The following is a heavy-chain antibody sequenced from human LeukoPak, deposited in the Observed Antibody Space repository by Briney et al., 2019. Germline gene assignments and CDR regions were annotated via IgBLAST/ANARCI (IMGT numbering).Heavy chain of an antibody. V-gene: IGHV3-21*01. D-gene: IGHD2-15*01. CDR1: GFMFSIYT. J-gene: IGHJ6*03. CDR2: ISSSSSSI. CDR3: ARSVLDYYYYMDV. Sequence: GGSLRLSCAASGFMFSIYTMNWVRQAPGKGLEWVSFISSSSSSIYYADSVKGRFTISRDSAKNSLYLQMSSLRAEDTAVYYCARSVLDYYYYMDVWGKGTTVTVSS.